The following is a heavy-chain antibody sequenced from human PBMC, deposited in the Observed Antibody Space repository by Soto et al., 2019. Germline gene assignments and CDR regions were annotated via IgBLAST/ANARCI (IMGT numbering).Heavy chain of an antibody. CDR1: GGTFSSYA. V-gene: IGHV1-69*06. D-gene: IGHD3-9*01. Sequence: SVKVSCKASGGTFSSYAISWVRQAPGQGLEWMGGIIPIFGTANYAQKFQGRVTITADKSTSTAYMELSSLRSEDTAVYYCAKYYDILTGPSTYYYYYGMDVWGQGTTVTVSS. CDR3: AKYYDILTGPSTYYYYYGMDV. J-gene: IGHJ6*02. CDR2: IIPIFGTA.